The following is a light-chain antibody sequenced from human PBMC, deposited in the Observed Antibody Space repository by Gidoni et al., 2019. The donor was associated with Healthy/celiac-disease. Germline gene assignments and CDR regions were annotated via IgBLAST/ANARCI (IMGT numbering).Light chain of an antibody. Sequence: DIVMTQSPLSLPVTPGEPASISCRSSQSLLHSNGYNYLVWYLQNPGQSPQLLIYLGSNRASGVPDRFSGSGSGTDFTLKISRVEAEDVGVYYCMQALQPCSFGQGTKLEIK. CDR3: MQALQPCS. CDR2: LGS. CDR1: QSLLHSNGYNY. V-gene: IGKV2-28*01. J-gene: IGKJ2*04.